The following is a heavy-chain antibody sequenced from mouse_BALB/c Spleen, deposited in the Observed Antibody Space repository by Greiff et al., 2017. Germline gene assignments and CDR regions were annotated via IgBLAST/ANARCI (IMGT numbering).Heavy chain of an antibody. CDR2: IWAGGST. V-gene: IGHV2-9*02. CDR1: GFSLTSYG. D-gene: IGHD1-1*01. J-gene: IGHJ3*01. CDR3: ARGLLLRSAWFAY. Sequence: VKLVESGPGLVAPSQSLSITCTVSGFSLTSYGVHWVRQPPGKGLEWLGVIWAGGSTNYNSALMSRLSISKDNSKSQVFLKMNSLQTDDTAMYYCARGLLLRSAWFAYWGQGTLVTVSA.